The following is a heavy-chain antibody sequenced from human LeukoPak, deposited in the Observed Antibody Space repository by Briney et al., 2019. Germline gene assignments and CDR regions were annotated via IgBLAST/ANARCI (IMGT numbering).Heavy chain of an antibody. CDR2: IYGSGDST. V-gene: IGHV3-23*01. CDR3: AKGQVSSGPALRFDY. D-gene: IGHD7-27*01. J-gene: IGHJ4*02. Sequence: GGSLRLSCAASGFTFSSYAMNWVRQTPGKGLEWVSTIYGSGDSTYYADAVKGRFTISRDNSKNTLYLQINSLRAEDTAVYYCAKGQVSSGPALRFDYWGQGTLVTVSS. CDR1: GFTFSSYA.